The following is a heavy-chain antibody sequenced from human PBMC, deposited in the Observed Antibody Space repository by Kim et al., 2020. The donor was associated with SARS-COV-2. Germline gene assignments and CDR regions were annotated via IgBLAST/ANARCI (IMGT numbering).Heavy chain of an antibody. CDR2: T. V-gene: IGHV4-34*01. Sequence: THSNPSPQSRVTISVDTSRNRFSLRLSAVTAADTAVYYCARGGWERHFDYWGQGTLVTVSS. J-gene: IGHJ4*02. D-gene: IGHD1-26*01. CDR3: ARGGWERHFDY.